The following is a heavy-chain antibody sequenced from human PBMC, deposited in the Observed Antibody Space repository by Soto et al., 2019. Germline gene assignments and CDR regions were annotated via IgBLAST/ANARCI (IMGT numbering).Heavy chain of an antibody. J-gene: IGHJ5*02. CDR3: ARAYCGGDCYANWFDP. Sequence: QVQLVESGGGVVQPGRSLRLSCAASGFTFSSYGMHWVRQAPGKGLEWVAGIWYDGSNKYYADSVKGRFTISRDNSKNTLYLQMNSLRAEDTAVYYCARAYCGGDCYANWFDPWGQGTLVTVSS. CDR2: IWYDGSNK. V-gene: IGHV3-33*01. CDR1: GFTFSSYG. D-gene: IGHD2-21*02.